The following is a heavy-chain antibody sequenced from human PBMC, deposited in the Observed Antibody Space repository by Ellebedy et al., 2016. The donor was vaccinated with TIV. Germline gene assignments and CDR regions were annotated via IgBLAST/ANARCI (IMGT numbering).Heavy chain of an antibody. J-gene: IGHJ4*02. CDR3: ARSGGYGWLRLRGGFDY. CDR2: ISSSSSYT. CDR1: GFTFSDYY. D-gene: IGHD5-12*01. V-gene: IGHV3-11*06. Sequence: GESLKISCAASGFTFSDYYMSWIRQAPGKGLEWVSYISSSSSYTNYADSVKGRFTISRDNAKNSLYLQMNSLGAEDTAVYYCARSGGYGWLRLRGGFDYWGQGTLVTVSS.